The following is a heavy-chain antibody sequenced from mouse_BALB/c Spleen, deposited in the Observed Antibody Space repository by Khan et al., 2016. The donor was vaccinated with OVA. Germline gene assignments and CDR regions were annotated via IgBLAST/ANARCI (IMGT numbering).Heavy chain of an antibody. Sequence: QLEESGPGLVKPSQSLSLTCTVTGYSITSDYAWNWIRQFPGNKLEWMGYISYSGRTSYNPPPKSRISITRDTSKNQFFLQLNSVTTEDTATYYCARSVTITTVVATDFDYWGQGTTLTVSS. CDR1: GYSITSDYA. CDR3: ARSVTITTVVATDFDY. D-gene: IGHD1-1*01. V-gene: IGHV3-2*02. CDR2: ISYSGRT. J-gene: IGHJ2*01.